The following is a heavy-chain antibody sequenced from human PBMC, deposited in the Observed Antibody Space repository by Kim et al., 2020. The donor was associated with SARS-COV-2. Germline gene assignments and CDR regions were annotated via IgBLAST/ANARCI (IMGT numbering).Heavy chain of an antibody. V-gene: IGHV4-38-2*02. J-gene: IGHJ3*02. CDR1: GYSISSGYY. CDR2: IYHSGST. CDR3: ARAPLYDRSGYYRGAFD. Sequence: SETLSLTCTVSGYSISSGYYWGWIRQPPGKGLEGIGSIYHSGSTYYNPSLKSRVTISVDTSKNPFSLKLSSVNAADTAVYYCARAPLYDRSGYYRGAFD. D-gene: IGHD3-22*01.